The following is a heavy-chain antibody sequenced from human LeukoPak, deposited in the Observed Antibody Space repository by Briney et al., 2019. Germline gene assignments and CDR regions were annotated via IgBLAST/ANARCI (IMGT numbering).Heavy chain of an antibody. Sequence: SETLSLACTVSGGSISSSSYYWGWIRQPPGKGLEWIGSIYYSGSTYYNPSLKSRVTISVDTSKNQFSLKLSSVTAADTAVYSCAVVGTRSDYWGQGTLVTVSS. V-gene: IGHV4-39*01. CDR2: IYYSGST. J-gene: IGHJ4*02. CDR3: AVVGTRSDY. CDR1: GGSISSSSYY. D-gene: IGHD6-13*01.